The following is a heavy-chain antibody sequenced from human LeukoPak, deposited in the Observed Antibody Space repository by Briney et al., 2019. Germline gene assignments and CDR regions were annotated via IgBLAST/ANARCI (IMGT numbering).Heavy chain of an antibody. CDR3: SGRMPTVTTGRLNWFDP. D-gene: IGHD4-17*01. CDR1: GWSFSGYY. CDR2: INHSGST. Sequence: PSETLSLTCAVHGWSFSGYYWSWIRQPPGKGLEWIGEINHSGSTNYNPSLKSRVTISVDTSKNQFSLKLSSVTAADTAVHYCSGRMPTVTTGRLNWFDPWGQGTLVTVSS. J-gene: IGHJ5*02. V-gene: IGHV4-34*01.